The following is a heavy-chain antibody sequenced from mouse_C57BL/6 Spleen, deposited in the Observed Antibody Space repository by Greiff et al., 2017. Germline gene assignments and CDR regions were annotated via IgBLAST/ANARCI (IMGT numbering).Heavy chain of an antibody. J-gene: IGHJ3*01. V-gene: IGHV1-26*01. CDR2: INPNNGGT. CDR1: GYTFTDYY. D-gene: IGHD2-1*01. Sequence: EVKLQQSGPELVKPGASVKISCKASGYTFTDYYMNWVKQSHGKSLEWIGDINPNNGGTSYNQKFKGKATLTVDKSSSTAYMELRSLTSEDSAVYYCARHGNYEAWFAYWGQGTLVTVSA. CDR3: ARHGNYEAWFAY.